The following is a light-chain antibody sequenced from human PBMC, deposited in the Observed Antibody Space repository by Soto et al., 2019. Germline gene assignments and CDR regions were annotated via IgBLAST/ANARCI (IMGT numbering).Light chain of an antibody. V-gene: IGKV3-15*01. J-gene: IGKJ2*01. CDR3: QQYNNWPPRT. CDR2: GAS. Sequence: EIVMTQSPASLSVSPGGTATLSCRASQSISNRLAWYQQKPGQAPSLLIYGASTRATGIPARFSGSGSGTEFTLTISSLQSEDSALYYCQQYNNWPPRTFGQGTKLEIK. CDR1: QSISNR.